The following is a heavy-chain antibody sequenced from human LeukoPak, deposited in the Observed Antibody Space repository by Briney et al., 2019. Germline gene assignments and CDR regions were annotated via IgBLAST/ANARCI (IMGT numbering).Heavy chain of an antibody. Sequence: GGSLRLSCAASGFTFSSYGMHWVRQAPGKGLEWVAVISYDGSNKYYADSVKGRFTISRDNSKNTLYLQMNSLRAEDTAVYYCAKDTNYYDSNGYHDYWGQGTLVTVSS. V-gene: IGHV3-30*18. J-gene: IGHJ4*02. CDR1: GFTFSSYG. D-gene: IGHD3-22*01. CDR2: ISYDGSNK. CDR3: AKDTNYYDSNGYHDY.